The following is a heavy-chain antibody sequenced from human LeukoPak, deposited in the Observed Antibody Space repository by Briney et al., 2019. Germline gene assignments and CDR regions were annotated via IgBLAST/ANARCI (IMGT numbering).Heavy chain of an antibody. CDR2: VYETGSP. D-gene: IGHD1-26*01. CDR3: ARHGWELLGGTAFDI. V-gene: IGHV4-39*07. J-gene: IGHJ3*02. Sequence: SETLSLTCTVSGGSISSGNYQYYWGWIRKPPGKGLEWIASVYETGSPYYNPSLKRRVTVSVDTSKNHFSLKMSSLTAADTAVYYCARHGWELLGGTAFDIWGQGTMVTVSS. CDR1: GGSISSGNYQYY.